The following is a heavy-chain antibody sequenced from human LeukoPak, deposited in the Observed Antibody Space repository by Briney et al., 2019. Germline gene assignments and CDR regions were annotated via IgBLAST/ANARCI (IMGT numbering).Heavy chain of an antibody. Sequence: SGGSLRLSCAASGFTFSSYAMHWVRQAPGKGLEWVAVISYDGSNKYYADSVKGRFTISRDNSKNTLYLQMNSLRAEDTALYHCARPGWSDAFDIWGQGTMVTVSS. V-gene: IGHV3-30*07. CDR2: ISYDGSNK. CDR1: GFTFSSYA. J-gene: IGHJ3*02. CDR3: ARPGWSDAFDI.